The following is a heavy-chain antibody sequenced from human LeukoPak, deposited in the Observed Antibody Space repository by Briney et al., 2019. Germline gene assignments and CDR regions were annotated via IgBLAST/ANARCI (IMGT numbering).Heavy chain of an antibody. V-gene: IGHV4-4*02. CDR1: GGSISSNW. CDR2: AYHTGSF. Sequence: PSETLSLTCAVSGGSISSNWWSWVRQPPGEGLEWIGEAYHTGSFHYNPSLKSRVTMSMDKSNNQLSLELNSVSAADTAVYFCARHGDYYFDFWGQGTLVTVS. D-gene: IGHD4-17*01. CDR3: ARHGDYYFDF. J-gene: IGHJ4*02.